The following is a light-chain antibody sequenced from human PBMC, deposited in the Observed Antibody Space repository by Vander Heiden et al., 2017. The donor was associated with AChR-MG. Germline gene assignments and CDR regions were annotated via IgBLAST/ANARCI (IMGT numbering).Light chain of an antibody. CDR2: WAS. J-gene: IGKJ1*01. Sequence: DIVMTQSPDSMAVSLGERATINCKSSQSVLYSENKKNYLAWYQQKPGQSPKLLIYWASTREFGVPDRFSGRGSGTDFTLTISSLQAEDVAVYYCQQGDYPVFAFGQRTKVEIK. CDR1: QSVLYSENKKNY. CDR3: QQGDYPVFA. V-gene: IGKV4-1*01.